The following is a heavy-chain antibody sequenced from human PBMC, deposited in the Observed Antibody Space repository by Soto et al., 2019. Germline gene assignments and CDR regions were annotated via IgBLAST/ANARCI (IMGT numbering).Heavy chain of an antibody. CDR3: ARHNSQWPNWFDP. Sequence: ASVKVSCKASGYTFTSYGFSWVRQAPGQGLEWMGWISAYDGSTNYAQKFQGRVTVTTDTSTSTAYMELKSLRFDDTAVYYCARHNSQWPNWFDPWGQGTLVTVSS. CDR1: GYTFTSYG. CDR2: ISAYDGST. V-gene: IGHV1-18*01. D-gene: IGHD1-1*01. J-gene: IGHJ5*02.